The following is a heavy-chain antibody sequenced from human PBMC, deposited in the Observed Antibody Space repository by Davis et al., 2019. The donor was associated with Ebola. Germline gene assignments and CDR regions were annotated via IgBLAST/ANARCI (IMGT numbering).Heavy chain of an antibody. Sequence: ASVKVSCKASGYTFTSYAMHWVRQAPGQRLEWMGWINAGNGNTKYSQKFQGRVTITRDTSASTAYMELSSLRSDDTAVYYCARERGDTYDSSGYTTIHHSEYFQHWGQGTLVTVSS. J-gene: IGHJ1*01. CDR1: GYTFTSYA. CDR2: INAGNGNT. V-gene: IGHV1-3*01. CDR3: ARERGDTYDSSGYTTIHHSEYFQH. D-gene: IGHD3-22*01.